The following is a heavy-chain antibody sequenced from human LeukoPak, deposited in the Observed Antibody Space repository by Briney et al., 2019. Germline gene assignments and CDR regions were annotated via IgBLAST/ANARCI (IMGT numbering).Heavy chain of an antibody. J-gene: IGHJ4*02. V-gene: IGHV4-38-2*01. CDR2: IYHSGST. Sequence: SETLSLTCSVSGYSISSGYYWGWIRQPPGKGLEWIGSIYHSGSTYYNPSLKSRVTISVDTSKNQFSLKLSSVTAADTAVYYCARHIVVVIAQDWGQGTLVTVSS. CDR3: ARHIVVVIAQD. D-gene: IGHD2-21*01. CDR1: GYSISSGYY.